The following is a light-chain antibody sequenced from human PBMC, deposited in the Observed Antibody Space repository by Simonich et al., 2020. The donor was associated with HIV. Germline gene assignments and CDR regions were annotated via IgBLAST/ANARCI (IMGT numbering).Light chain of an antibody. V-gene: IGKV4-1*01. CDR1: QSILKRSNNKNY. CDR2: WAS. Sequence: DIVMTQSQDSLAVSLGERATINCNSSQSILKRSNNKNYLAWYQQKAGQPPKRLIDWASTREYGVPDRFSGSGSGTDFTLTISSLQAEDVAVYYCQQYYTTPLTFGGGTKVEIK. CDR3: QQYYTTPLT. J-gene: IGKJ4*01.